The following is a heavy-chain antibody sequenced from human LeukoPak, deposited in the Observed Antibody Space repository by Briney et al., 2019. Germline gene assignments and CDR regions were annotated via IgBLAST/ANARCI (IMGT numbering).Heavy chain of an antibody. CDR3: ARGTIYSSSWYYFDY. CDR1: GGSISSGGYY. Sequence: PSQTLSLTCTVSGGSISSGGYYWSWIRQHPGKGLEWIGYIYYSGSTYYNPSLKSRVTISVDTSKNQFSLKLSSVTAADTAVYYCARGTIYSSSWYYFDYWGQGTLVTVSS. D-gene: IGHD6-13*01. V-gene: IGHV4-31*03. CDR2: IYYSGST. J-gene: IGHJ4*02.